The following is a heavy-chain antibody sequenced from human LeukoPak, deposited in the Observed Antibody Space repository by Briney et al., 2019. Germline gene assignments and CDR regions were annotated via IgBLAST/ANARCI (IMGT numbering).Heavy chain of an antibody. J-gene: IGHJ4*02. CDR2: IKQDGSEK. D-gene: IGHD7-27*01. V-gene: IGHV3-7*01. CDR3: ARMGIYFDY. Sequence: GGSLRLSCAASGFTFSSDWMSWVRQAPGKGLEWVANIKQDGSEKYYVDSVKGRFTISRDNAKNALYLQMNRLRAEDTAVYYCARMGIYFDYWGQGTLVTVSS. CDR1: GFTFSSDW.